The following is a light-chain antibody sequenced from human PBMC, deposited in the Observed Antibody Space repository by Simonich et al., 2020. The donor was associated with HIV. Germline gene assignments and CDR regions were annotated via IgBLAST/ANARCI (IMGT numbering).Light chain of an antibody. CDR1: QSIGSS. J-gene: IGKJ2*01. CDR2: YAS. V-gene: IGKV6-21*01. CDR3: HQSSSLPYT. Sequence: EIVLTQSPAFQSVTQKEKVTITCRASQSIGSSLHWYQQKPDQYPKLRIKYASQSFSGVTSRFSGSGSGTDFTLTINSLEAEDAATYYCHQSSSLPYTFGQGTKLEIK.